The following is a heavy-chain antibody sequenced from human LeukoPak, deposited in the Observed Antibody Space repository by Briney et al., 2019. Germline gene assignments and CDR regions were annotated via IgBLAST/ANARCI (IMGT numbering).Heavy chain of an antibody. CDR3: ARSLRYSGYDLLGY. CDR2: IYPGDSDT. J-gene: IGHJ4*02. V-gene: IGHV5-51*01. Sequence: NRGESLKISCKGSGYSFTSYWIGWVRQMPGEGLEWMGIIYPGDSDTRYSPSFQGQVTISADKSISTAYLQWSSLKASDTAMYYCARSLRYSGYDLLGYWGQGTLVTVSS. D-gene: IGHD5-12*01. CDR1: GYSFTSYW.